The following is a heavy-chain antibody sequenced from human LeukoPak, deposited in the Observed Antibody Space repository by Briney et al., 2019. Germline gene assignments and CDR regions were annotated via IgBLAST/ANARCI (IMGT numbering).Heavy chain of an antibody. Sequence: ASVKVSCKASGYTFINYVLTWVRQAPGQGLEWMGRISTYTGNSNYAQKFQDRVTMTTDTSTSTAYMELRNLSSDDTAVYYCARPMPPGTTHGELASWGQGPLVT. J-gene: IGHJ4*02. V-gene: IGHV1-18*01. CDR3: ARPMPPGTTHGELAS. CDR2: ISTYTGNS. CDR1: GYTFINYV. D-gene: IGHD4-17*01.